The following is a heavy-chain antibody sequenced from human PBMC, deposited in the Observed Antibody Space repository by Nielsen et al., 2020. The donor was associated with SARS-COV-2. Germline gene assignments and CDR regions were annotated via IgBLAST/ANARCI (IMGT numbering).Heavy chain of an antibody. CDR1: GFTFSSYG. CDR2: ISYDGSNK. D-gene: IGHD3-9*01. J-gene: IGHJ4*02. CDR3: ARARLTGYSTYFDY. Sequence: GESLKISCAASGFTFSSYGMHWVRQAPGKGLEWVAVISYDGSNKYYADSVKGRFTISRDNAKNSLYLQMNSLRAEDTAVYYCARARLTGYSTYFDYWGQGTLVTVSS. V-gene: IGHV3-30*03.